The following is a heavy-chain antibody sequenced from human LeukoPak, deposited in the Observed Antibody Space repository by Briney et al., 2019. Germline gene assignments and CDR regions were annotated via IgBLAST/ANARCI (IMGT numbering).Heavy chain of an antibody. V-gene: IGHV3-20*04. CDR2: IHWNGDTT. J-gene: IGHJ6*03. CDR1: GFTFDDYG. CDR3: ARGLRYFYYYYMDV. Sequence: GGPLRLSCAASGFTFDDYGMNWVRQAPGKGLEWISGIHWNGDTTNYAASVEGRFTISRDNAKNSLYLQMNSLRAEDTALYYCARGLRYFYYYYMDVWGKGTTVTVSS. D-gene: IGHD3-9*01.